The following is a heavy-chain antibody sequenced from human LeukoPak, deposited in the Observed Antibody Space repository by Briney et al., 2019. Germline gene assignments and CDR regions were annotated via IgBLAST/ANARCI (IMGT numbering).Heavy chain of an antibody. CDR2: ISGSGGST. D-gene: IGHD6-19*01. CDR3: ALLSGWDLDY. CDR1: GFTFSSYG. V-gene: IGHV3-23*01. Sequence: GGSLRLSCAASGFTFSSYGMSWVRQAPGKGLEWVSAISGSGGSTYYADSVKGRFTISRDNSKNTLYLQMNSLRAEDTAVYYCALLSGWDLDYWGQGTLVTVSS. J-gene: IGHJ4*02.